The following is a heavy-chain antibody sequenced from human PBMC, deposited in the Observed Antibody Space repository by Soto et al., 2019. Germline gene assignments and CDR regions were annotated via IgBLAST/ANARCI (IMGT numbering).Heavy chain of an antibody. V-gene: IGHV1-2*02. Sequence: QVQLVQSGAELKKPGASVNVSCTASGYTFTVYYMHWVRQAPGQGLEWRGWINPKSGGTMYPQKFQGRVSMTWDTSISTAYMEMTRLRSDDTAVYYCARDLAKGGGSEGFDYWGQGTLGTVAS. J-gene: IGHJ4*02. D-gene: IGHD1-26*01. CDR2: INPKSGGT. CDR3: ARDLAKGGGSEGFDY. CDR1: GYTFTVYY.